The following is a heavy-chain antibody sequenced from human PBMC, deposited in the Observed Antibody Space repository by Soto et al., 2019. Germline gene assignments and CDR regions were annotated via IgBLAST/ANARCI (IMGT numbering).Heavy chain of an antibody. D-gene: IGHD3-22*01. CDR2: IYYSGST. J-gene: IGHJ4*02. Sequence: PSETLSLTCTVSGGSISSSSYYWGWIRQPPGKGLEWIGSIYYSGSTYYNPSLKSRVTISVDTSKNQFSLKLSSVTAADTAVYYCARLGRYYQAFDSWGRGTLVTVSS. V-gene: IGHV4-39*01. CDR1: GGSISSSSYY. CDR3: ARLGRYYQAFDS.